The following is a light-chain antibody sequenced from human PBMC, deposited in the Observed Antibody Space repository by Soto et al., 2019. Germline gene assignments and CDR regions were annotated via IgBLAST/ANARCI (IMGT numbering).Light chain of an antibody. J-gene: IGLJ1*01. Sequence: QSALTQPASVSGSPGQSITISCTGTSSDVGGYNFVSWYQQHPGKAPKLMIFKVSHRPSGVSIRFSASKSGNTASLTISGLQAEDEADYYCSSYTSSSTLVFGTGTKVTVL. CDR3: SSYTSSSTLV. CDR1: SSDVGGYNF. CDR2: KVS. V-gene: IGLV2-14*01.